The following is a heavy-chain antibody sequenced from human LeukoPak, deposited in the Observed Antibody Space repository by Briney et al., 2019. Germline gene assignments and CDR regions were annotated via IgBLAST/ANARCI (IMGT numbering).Heavy chain of an antibody. J-gene: IGHJ4*02. CDR3: ARVDWVDGYSSDY. CDR2: IYYSGNT. D-gene: IGHD5-24*01. Sequence: SETLSLTCTVSGGSINSYYWSWIRQPPGKGLEWIGYIYYSGNTNYNPSLKSRVTISIDTSKNQFSLRLSSVTAADTAVYYCARVDWVDGYSSDYWGQGTLVTVSS. CDR1: GGSINSYY. V-gene: IGHV4-59*01.